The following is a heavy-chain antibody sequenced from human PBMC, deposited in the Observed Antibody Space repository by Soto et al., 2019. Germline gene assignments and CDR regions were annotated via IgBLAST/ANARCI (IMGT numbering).Heavy chain of an antibody. D-gene: IGHD5-18*01. V-gene: IGHV3-23*01. J-gene: IGHJ4*02. Sequence: GGSLRLSCAASGFTFSSYAMSWVRQAPGKGLEWVSAISGSGGSTYYADSVKGRFTISRDNSKNTLYLQMNSLRAEDMAVYYGARGGYSYGYTGPMDRRAPRKTPSVKGDYFDYWGQGTLVTVSS. CDR1: GFTFSSYA. CDR3: ARGGYSYGYTGPMDRRAPRKTPSVKGDYFDY. CDR2: ISGSGGST.